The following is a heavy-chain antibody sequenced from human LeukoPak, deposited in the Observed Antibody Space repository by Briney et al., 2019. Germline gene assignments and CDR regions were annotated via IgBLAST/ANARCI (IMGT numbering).Heavy chain of an antibody. V-gene: IGHV1-24*01. J-gene: IGHJ4*02. Sequence: ASVKVSCRASGYTFTNYGISWVRQAPGKGLEWMGGFDPEDGETIYAQKFQGRVTMTEDTSTDTAYMELSSLRSEDTAVYYCARLWFGELVGEGPHFDYWGQGTLVTVSS. CDR2: FDPEDGET. CDR1: GYTFTNYG. CDR3: ARLWFGELVGEGPHFDY. D-gene: IGHD3-10*01.